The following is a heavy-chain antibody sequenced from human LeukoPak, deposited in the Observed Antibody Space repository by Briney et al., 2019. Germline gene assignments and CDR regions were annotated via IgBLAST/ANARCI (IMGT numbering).Heavy chain of an antibody. V-gene: IGHV3-7*01. CDR3: ARDRLTNDAFDI. J-gene: IGHJ3*02. CDR2: IKEDGSEA. Sequence: PGGSLRLSCAASEFPFSGYWMTWVRQAPGRGLEWVATIKEDGSEAYFGDSVKGRFAISRDNAKNSLYLQMNSLRAEDTAMYYCARDRLTNDAFDIWGQGTMVTVSS. CDR1: EFPFSGYW. D-gene: IGHD2-8*01.